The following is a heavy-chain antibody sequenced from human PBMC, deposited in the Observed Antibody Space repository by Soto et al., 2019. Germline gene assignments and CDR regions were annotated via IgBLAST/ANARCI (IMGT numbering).Heavy chain of an antibody. Sequence: EVQLVESGGGLVQPWGSLRLSCAASVFTFSNYWMHSFSQAPGKGLVWVSRINSDGSSTFYADSVKGRFTISRDNAKNTVYLQMNSLRAEEKAVYYCARDNWNTLWGQGTMVTVSS. J-gene: IGHJ3*01. CDR1: VFTFSNYW. CDR3: ARDNWNTL. D-gene: IGHD1-20*01. CDR2: INSDGSST. V-gene: IGHV3-74*01.